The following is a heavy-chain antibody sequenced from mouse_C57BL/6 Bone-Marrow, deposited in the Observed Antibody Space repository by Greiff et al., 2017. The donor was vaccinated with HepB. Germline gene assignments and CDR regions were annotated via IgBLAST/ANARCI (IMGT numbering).Heavy chain of an antibody. CDR3: ARGEGLAWFAY. CDR1: GYTFTSYW. J-gene: IGHJ3*01. Sequence: QVQLQQPGAELVKPGASVKLSCKASGYTFTSYWMHWVKQMPGRGLELIGRIYPNSGGTKYNEKFKSEATLTVDKPTRTAYMQLSSLTSEDSAVYCCARGEGLAWFAYWGQGTLVTVSA. D-gene: IGHD2-4*01. CDR2: IYPNSGGT. V-gene: IGHV1-72*01.